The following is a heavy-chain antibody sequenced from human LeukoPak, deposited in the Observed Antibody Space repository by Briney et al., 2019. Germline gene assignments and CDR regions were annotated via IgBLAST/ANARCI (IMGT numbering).Heavy chain of an antibody. V-gene: IGHV4-59*07. J-gene: IGHJ4*02. CDR1: VGSIRDYY. Sequence: SDTLSLTCSVSVGSIRDYYWSWIRQPPGKGLEWIGYIYSSGSTSYNPSLKGQVTISLDTSKNQFSLKLSSVTAADTAVYYCARGNKYAGVFDYWGQGTLLTISS. CDR3: ARGNKYAGVFDY. CDR2: IYSSGST. D-gene: IGHD1/OR15-1a*01.